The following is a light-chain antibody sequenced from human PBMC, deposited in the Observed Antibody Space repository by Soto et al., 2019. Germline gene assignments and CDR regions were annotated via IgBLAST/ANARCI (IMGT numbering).Light chain of an antibody. CDR1: SSDVGSYNL. Sequence: QSALTQPASVSGSPGQSITISCTGTSSDVGSYNLVSWYQQHPGKAPKLMIYEGSKRPSGVSNRFSGSKSGNTASLTISGLQAEDEADYCCCSYAGSHVVFGGGTQLTVL. J-gene: IGLJ2*01. CDR2: EGS. CDR3: CSYAGSHVV. V-gene: IGLV2-23*01.